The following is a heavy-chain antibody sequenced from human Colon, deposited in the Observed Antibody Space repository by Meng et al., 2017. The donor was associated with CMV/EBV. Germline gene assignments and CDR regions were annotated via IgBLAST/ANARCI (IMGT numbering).Heavy chain of an antibody. J-gene: IGHJ5*02. CDR3: ARGYQLTEGDDWFDP. Sequence: ASVKVSCKASGYTFTGCYMHWVRQAPGQGLEWMGWINPNSGGTNYAQKFQGRVTMTRDTSISTAYMELSRLRSDDTAVYYCARGYQLTEGDDWFDPWGQGTLVTVSS. D-gene: IGHD2-2*01. CDR2: INPNSGGT. V-gene: IGHV1-2*02. CDR1: GYTFTGCY.